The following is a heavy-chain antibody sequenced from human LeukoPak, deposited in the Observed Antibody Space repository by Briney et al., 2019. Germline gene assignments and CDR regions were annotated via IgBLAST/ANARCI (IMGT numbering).Heavy chain of an antibody. V-gene: IGHV1-46*01. J-gene: IGHJ4*02. Sequence: GSVTVSCKASGYTFTSYYMHWVRQAPGQGLEWMGIINPSGDTTSYAQKFQGRVTMTRDASTSTVYMELSSLRSEDTAVYYCARTCSGGSCYSYFDYWGQGTLVTVSS. CDR2: INPSGDTT. CDR3: ARTCSGGSCYSYFDY. D-gene: IGHD2-15*01. CDR1: GYTFTSYY.